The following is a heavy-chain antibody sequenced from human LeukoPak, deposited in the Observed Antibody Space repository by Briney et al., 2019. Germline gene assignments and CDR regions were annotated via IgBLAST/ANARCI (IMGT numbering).Heavy chain of an antibody. CDR1: GFSFNSHS. CDR2: ISSTTRTI. J-gene: IGHJ4*02. D-gene: IGHD3-22*01. Sequence: PGGSLRLSCAASGFSFNSHSMNWVRQAPGKGLEWVSYISSTTRTIFYADSVKGRFTISRDNSKNTLYLRMNSLRAEDTAVYYCAKRRDYYDSSGYTPLGYWGQGTLVTVSS. CDR3: AKRRDYYDSSGYTPLGY. V-gene: IGHV3-48*01.